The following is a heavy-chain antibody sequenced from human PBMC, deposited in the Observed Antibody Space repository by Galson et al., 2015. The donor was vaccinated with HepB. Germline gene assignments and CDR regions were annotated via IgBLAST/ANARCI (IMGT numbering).Heavy chain of an antibody. J-gene: IGHJ4*02. Sequence: CAISGDSVSSNSAAWNWIRQSPSRGLEWLGRTYYRSKWYNDYAVSVKSRITINPDTSKNQFSLQPNSVTPEDTAVYYCARESGGRYDYIWGSYRYGGSSDFDYWGQGTLVTVSS. V-gene: IGHV6-1*01. D-gene: IGHD3-16*02. CDR2: TYYRSKWYN. CDR1: GDSVSSNSAA. CDR3: ARESGGRYDYIWGSYRYGGSSDFDY.